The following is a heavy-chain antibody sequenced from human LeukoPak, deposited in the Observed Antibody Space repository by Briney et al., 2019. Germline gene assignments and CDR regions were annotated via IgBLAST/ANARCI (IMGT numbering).Heavy chain of an antibody. V-gene: IGHV4-31*03. CDR3: ARGRRVITMIVKPQGRYNWFDP. D-gene: IGHD3-22*01. CDR2: IYYSGST. Sequence: SETLSLTCTVSGGSISSGGYYWSWIRQHPGKGLEWIGYIYYSGSTNYNPSLKSRVTISVDTSKNQFSLKLSSVTAADTAVYYCARGRRVITMIVKPQGRYNWFDPWGQGTLVTVSS. CDR1: GGSISSGGYY. J-gene: IGHJ5*02.